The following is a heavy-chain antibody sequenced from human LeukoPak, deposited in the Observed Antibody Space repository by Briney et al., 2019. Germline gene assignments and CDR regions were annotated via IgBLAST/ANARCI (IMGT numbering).Heavy chain of an antibody. CDR2: IKQDGSEK. J-gene: IGHJ4*02. CDR1: GFTFSSYR. Sequence: GGSLRLSCAASGFTFSSYRMSWVRQAPGKGLEWVANIKQDGSEKYYVDSVKGRFTISRDNAKNSLYLQMNSLRAEDTAVYYCARAVLRIYSYGLFDYWGQGTLVTVSS. CDR3: ARAVLRIYSYGLFDY. D-gene: IGHD5-18*01. V-gene: IGHV3-7*01.